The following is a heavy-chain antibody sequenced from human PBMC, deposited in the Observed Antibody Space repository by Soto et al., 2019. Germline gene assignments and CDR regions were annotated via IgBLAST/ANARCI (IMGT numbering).Heavy chain of an antibody. J-gene: IGHJ4*02. V-gene: IGHV1-69*01. Sequence: QVQLVQSGAEVKKPGSSVKVSCKASGGTFSSYAISWVRQAPGQGRAWMGGIIPIFGTANYAQKFQGRVTITADESTSTAYMELSSLRSEDTAVYYCASESSPGSYYYYFDYWGQGNLVTVSS. D-gene: IGHD1-26*01. CDR1: GGTFSSYA. CDR3: ASESSPGSYYYYFDY. CDR2: IIPIFGTA.